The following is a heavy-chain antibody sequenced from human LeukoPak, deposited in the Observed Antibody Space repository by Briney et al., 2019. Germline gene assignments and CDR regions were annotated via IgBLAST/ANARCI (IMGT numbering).Heavy chain of an antibody. CDR2: ISGSGGST. J-gene: IGHJ3*02. CDR1: GFTFSSYA. V-gene: IGHV3-23*01. D-gene: IGHD3-10*01. CDR3: ARGGGDDAFDI. Sequence: PGGSLRLPCAASGFTFSSYAMSWVRQAPGKGLEWVSAISGSGGSTSYADSVKGRFTISRDNAKNTLYLQMNSLRAEDTAVYYCARGGGDDAFDIWGQGTMVTVSS.